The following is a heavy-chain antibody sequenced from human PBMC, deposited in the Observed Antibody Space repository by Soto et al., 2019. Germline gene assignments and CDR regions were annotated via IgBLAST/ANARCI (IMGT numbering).Heavy chain of an antibody. CDR3: AGDEDSDGMDV. CDR1: GGSISSYY. V-gene: IGHV4-59*01. D-gene: IGHD3-10*01. J-gene: IGHJ6*01. CDR2: SYYRGST. Sequence: PSETLSRTCTVSGGSISSYYWSWIRQPPGKGLKRSGYSYYRGSTNYKPSLKSRVTISVDTSKNQFSLKMRSLTAADTAVYYCAGDEDSDGMDVWGEGTAANVS.